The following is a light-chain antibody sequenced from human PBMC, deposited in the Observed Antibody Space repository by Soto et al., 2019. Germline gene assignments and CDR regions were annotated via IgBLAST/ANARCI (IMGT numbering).Light chain of an antibody. J-gene: IGKJ5*01. CDR1: QSVSNN. Sequence: ELVMTQSPVTLSVSPGERATLSCRASQSVSNNLAWYQQKPGQAPSLLIYGASTRATGIPARFSGSGSGTEFTLTISSLQSEDFAVYYCQQYNNWPPFTFGQGTRVEIK. CDR3: QQYNNWPPFT. CDR2: GAS. V-gene: IGKV3-15*01.